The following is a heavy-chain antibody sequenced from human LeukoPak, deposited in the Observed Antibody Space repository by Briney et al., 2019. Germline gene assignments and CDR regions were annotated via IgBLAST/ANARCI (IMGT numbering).Heavy chain of an antibody. Sequence: GGSLRLSCAASGFTFSTYSMNWVRQAPGKGLEWVSSISSSSSYIYYADSVKGRFTISRDNAKNSLYLQMNSLRAEDTAVYYCARDYFPSMVRGVIIGYFDYWGQGTLVTVSS. CDR1: GFTFSTYS. D-gene: IGHD3-10*01. CDR3: ARDYFPSMVRGVIIGYFDY. J-gene: IGHJ4*02. V-gene: IGHV3-21*01. CDR2: ISSSSSYI.